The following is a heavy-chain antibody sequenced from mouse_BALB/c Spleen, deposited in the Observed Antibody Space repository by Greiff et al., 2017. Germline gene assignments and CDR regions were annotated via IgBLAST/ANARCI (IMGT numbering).Heavy chain of an antibody. CDR3: ARDPTGTGNYFDY. CDR2: ISYSGST. D-gene: IGHD4-1*01. J-gene: IGHJ2*01. CDR1: GYSITSDYA. Sequence: EVKLMESGPGLVKPSQSLSLTCTVTGYSITSDYAWNWIRQFPGNKLEWMGYISYSGSTSYNPSLKSRISITRDTSKNQFFLQLNSVTTEDTATYYCARDPTGTGNYFDYWGQGTTLTVSS. V-gene: IGHV3-2*02.